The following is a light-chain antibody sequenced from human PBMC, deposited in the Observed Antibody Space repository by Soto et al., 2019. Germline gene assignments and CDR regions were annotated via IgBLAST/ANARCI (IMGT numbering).Light chain of an antibody. J-gene: IGKJ1*01. CDR1: QNVNSN. V-gene: IGKV3-15*01. Sequence: EVVMTQSPATLSVSPGERATLSCRASQNVNSNLAWFQQKPGQAPRLLIYAASTRATGLPARFSGSASGSDFTLTISSLQSEDSAICYCQQYNNWPRTFGQGTKVEI. CDR3: QQYNNWPRT. CDR2: AAS.